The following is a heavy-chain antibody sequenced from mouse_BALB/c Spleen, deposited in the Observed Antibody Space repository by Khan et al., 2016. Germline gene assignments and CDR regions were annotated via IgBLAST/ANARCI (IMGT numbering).Heavy chain of an antibody. V-gene: IGHV4-1*02. Sequence: EVKLLESGGGLVQPGGSLKLSCAASGFDFRRYWMSWVRQAPGRGLEWIGEINPDSSTINYTPSLKDKFIISRDNAKNTLYLQMSKVRSEDTAHYYCKGLYYNGCSDYWGQGTTLTVSS. D-gene: IGHD1-1*01. CDR3: KGLYYNGCSDY. CDR1: GFDFRRYW. J-gene: IGHJ2*01. CDR2: INPDSSTI.